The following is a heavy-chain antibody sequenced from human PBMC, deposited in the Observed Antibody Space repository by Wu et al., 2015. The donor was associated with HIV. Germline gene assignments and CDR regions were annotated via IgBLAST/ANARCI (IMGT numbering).Heavy chain of an antibody. CDR1: GYTFTSYG. D-gene: IGHD5-12*01. V-gene: IGHV1-18*01. CDR3: ATPGGYSSYVVLND. J-gene: IGHJ4*02. CDR2: INPYDGST. Sequence: QVQLVQSGAEVKKPGASVKVSCKASGYTFTSYGISWVRQAPGQGLEWMGIINPYDGSTTYAQKFQGRVTMTRDTSTSTVYMELSSLKSEDTAVYYCATPGGYSSYVVLNDWGQGTLVTVSX.